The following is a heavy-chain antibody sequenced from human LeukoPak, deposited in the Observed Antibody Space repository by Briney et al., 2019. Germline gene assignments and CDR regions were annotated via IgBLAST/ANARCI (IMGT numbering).Heavy chain of an antibody. V-gene: IGHV3-49*04. Sequence: GGSLRLSCTASGFTFGDYAMTWVRQAPGQGMEWVGFIASETYGGTAEYAASVKGRFTISRDDSKSIAYLQMNSLKTEDTAVYYCTRDQTPYYWGQGTLVTVSS. J-gene: IGHJ4*02. CDR2: IASETYGGTA. CDR3: TRDQTPYY. CDR1: GFTFGDYA.